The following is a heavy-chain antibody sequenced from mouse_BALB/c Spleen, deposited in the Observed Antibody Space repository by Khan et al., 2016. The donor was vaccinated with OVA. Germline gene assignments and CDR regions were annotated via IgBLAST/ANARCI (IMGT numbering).Heavy chain of an antibody. Sequence: VQLQQSGTELVRPGVSVKISCKGSGYTFTDYAMHWVKQSHAKSLEWIGVISTYYGDASYNQKFKGKATMTVDKSSSTADMELARLTSEDSAIYYWARTITGYFVVWGAGTTVTVSS. V-gene: IGHV1S137*01. D-gene: IGHD2-4*01. CDR1: GYTFTDYA. CDR3: ARTITGYFVV. CDR2: ISTYYGDA. J-gene: IGHJ1*01.